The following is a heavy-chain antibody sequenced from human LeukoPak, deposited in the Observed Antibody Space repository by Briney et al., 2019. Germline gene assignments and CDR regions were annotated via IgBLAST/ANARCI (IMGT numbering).Heavy chain of an antibody. CDR1: GFTVNTNY. V-gene: IGHV3-66*01. Sequence: TGGSLRLSCAVSGFTVNTNYMTWVRQAPGKGLEWVSLIYSGGTTYYADSVKGRFTISRDNSMNTLYLQMNSLRAEDTAVCYCARVGDFWSGYYSGRSFDVWGQGTMVTVSS. CDR3: ARVGDFWSGYYSGRSFDV. D-gene: IGHD3-3*01. CDR2: IYSGGTT. J-gene: IGHJ3*01.